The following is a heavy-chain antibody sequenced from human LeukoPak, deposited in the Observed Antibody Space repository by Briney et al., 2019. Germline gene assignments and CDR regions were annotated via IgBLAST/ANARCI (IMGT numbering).Heavy chain of an antibody. J-gene: IGHJ4*02. Sequence: GGSLRLSCTASGFTFSSYWMSWVRQAPGKGLEWVSYINHNGEMIYYPDFAKGRFTISRDNGKNSLYLQMNSLRDEDTAVYYCARDSDWAFDYWGQGTRVTVSS. CDR2: INHNGEMI. D-gene: IGHD6-19*01. CDR1: GFTFSSYW. V-gene: IGHV3-48*02. CDR3: ARDSDWAFDY.